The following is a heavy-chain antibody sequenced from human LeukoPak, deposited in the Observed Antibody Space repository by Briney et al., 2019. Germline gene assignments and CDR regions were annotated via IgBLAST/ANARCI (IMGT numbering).Heavy chain of an antibody. CDR1: GGSISSYY. V-gene: IGHV4-59*12. CDR2: IYYSGST. D-gene: IGHD6-13*01. CDR3: ARDHSSSSEDY. Sequence: SETLSLTCTVSGGSISSYYWSWIRQPPGKGLEWIGYIYYSGSTNYNPSLKSRVTISVDTSKNQFSLKLNSVTAADTAVYYCARDHSSSSEDYWGQGTLVTVSS. J-gene: IGHJ4*02.